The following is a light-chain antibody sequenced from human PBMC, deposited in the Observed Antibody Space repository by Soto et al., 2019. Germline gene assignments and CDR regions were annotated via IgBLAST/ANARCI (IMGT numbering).Light chain of an antibody. CDR1: QTIRFY. V-gene: IGKV1-39*01. CDR2: AAS. CDR3: HQAYSTHVT. J-gene: IGKJ1*01. Sequence: DIQMTQSPSSLSASVGDRVTITCRARQTIRFYLHWYQQKPGKAPKPLIYAASKLKSGVTSKYSANGSGTEFTVNVNSVQHEACATYYCHQAYSTHVTFGQGTKVDIK.